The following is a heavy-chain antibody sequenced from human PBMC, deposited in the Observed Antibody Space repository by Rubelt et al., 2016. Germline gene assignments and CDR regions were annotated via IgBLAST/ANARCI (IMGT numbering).Heavy chain of an antibody. CDR2: INHSGST. Sequence: QVQLQESGPGLVKPSETLSLTCAVYGGSFSGYYWSWIRQPPGKGLEWIGEINHSGSTNYNPSLKSRVTISVDTSKNQFSLKLSAVTAADTAVYYCASLRRIAAPTPFDYWGQGTLVTVSS. D-gene: IGHD6-6*01. CDR1: GGSFSGYY. CDR3: ASLRRIAAPTPFDY. V-gene: IGHV4-34*01. J-gene: IGHJ4*02.